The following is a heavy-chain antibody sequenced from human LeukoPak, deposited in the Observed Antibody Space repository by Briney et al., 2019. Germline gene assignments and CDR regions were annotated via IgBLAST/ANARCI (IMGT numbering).Heavy chain of an antibody. CDR1: GFTFSSYA. CDR2: IYTSGST. CDR3: ARQSLRWYSSSWWDY. D-gene: IGHD6-13*01. J-gene: IGHJ4*02. V-gene: IGHV4-4*09. Sequence: PGGSLRLSCAASGFTFSSYAMSWVRQAPGKGLEWIGRIYTSGSTNYNPSLKSRVTMSVDTSKNQFSLKLSSVTAADTAVYYCARQSLRWYSSSWWDYWGQGTLVTVSS.